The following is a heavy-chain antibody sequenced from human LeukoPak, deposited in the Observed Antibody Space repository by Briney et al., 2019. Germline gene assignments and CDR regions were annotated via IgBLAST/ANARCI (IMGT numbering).Heavy chain of an antibody. CDR2: ISAYNGNT. J-gene: IGHJ4*02. Sequence: ASVKVSCKASGYTFTTYYISWVRQAPGQGLEWMGWISAYNGNTNYAQKFQGRVTMTRDTSISTAYMELSSLRSDDTAVYYCAPTAGHEYGDYLYYFDYWGQGTLVTVSS. V-gene: IGHV1-18*01. CDR3: APTAGHEYGDYLYYFDY. D-gene: IGHD4-17*01. CDR1: GYTFTTYY.